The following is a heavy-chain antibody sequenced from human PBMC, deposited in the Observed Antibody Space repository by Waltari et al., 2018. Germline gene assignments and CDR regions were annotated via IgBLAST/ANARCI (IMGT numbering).Heavy chain of an antibody. CDR2: FYSSGNA. Sequence: QVQLQESGPKVVKPSXTLSLXXTXSXGSXSSXDWSWIRQPAGKGLEWIGRFYSSGNAIYNPSLKSRVTMSADXSKRQLPLSLYGVTXAXTAVYYXARXKGRDDSDWFDPXXXGILXTXXS. CDR3: ARXKGRDDSDWFDP. J-gene: IGHJ5*02. V-gene: IGHV4-4*07. D-gene: IGHD2-21*02. CDR1: XGSXSSXD.